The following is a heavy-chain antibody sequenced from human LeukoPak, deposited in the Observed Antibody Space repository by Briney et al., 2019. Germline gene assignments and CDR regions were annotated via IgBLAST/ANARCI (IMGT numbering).Heavy chain of an antibody. CDR3: ARPIGYSYGYGY. CDR1: GYSISSGYY. CDR2: IYHSGST. Sequence: SETLSLTCAVSGYSISSGYYWGWIRQPPGKGLEWIGSIYHSGSTYYNPSLKSRVTISVDTSENQFSLKLSSVTAADTAVYYCARPIGYSYGYGYWGQGTLVTVSS. J-gene: IGHJ4*02. V-gene: IGHV4-38-2*01. D-gene: IGHD5-18*01.